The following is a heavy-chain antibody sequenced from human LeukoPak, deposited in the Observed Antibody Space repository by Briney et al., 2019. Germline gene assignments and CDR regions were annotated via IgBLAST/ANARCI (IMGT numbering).Heavy chain of an antibody. CDR2: INSDGSST. J-gene: IGHJ4*02. D-gene: IGHD3-3*01. V-gene: IGHV3-74*01. CDR3: ASFGDFWSGYYNY. Sequence: GGSLRLSCAASGSTFSSYWMHWVRQAPGKGLVWVSRINSDGSSTSYADSVKGRFTISRDNAKNTLYLQMNSLRAEDTAVYYCASFGDFWSGYYNYWGQGTLVTVSS. CDR1: GSTFSSYW.